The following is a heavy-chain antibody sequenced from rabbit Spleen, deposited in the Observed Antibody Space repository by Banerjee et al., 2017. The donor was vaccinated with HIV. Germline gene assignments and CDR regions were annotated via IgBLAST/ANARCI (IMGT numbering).Heavy chain of an antibody. CDR2: IYTGSSGST. D-gene: IGHD8-1*01. CDR3: ARRYTDNSDYKGFFNL. Sequence: QSLEESGGDLVKPGASLTLTCTASGFSFSSSDYMCWVRQAPGKGLEWITCIYTGSSGSTYYANWAKGRFTISKTSSTTVTLQMTSRTAADTATYFCARRYTDNSDYKGFFNLWGPGTLVTVS. CDR1: GFSFSSSDY. J-gene: IGHJ4*01. V-gene: IGHV1S40*01.